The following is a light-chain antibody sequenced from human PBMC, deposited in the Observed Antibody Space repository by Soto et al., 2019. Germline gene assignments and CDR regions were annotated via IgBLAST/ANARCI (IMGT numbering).Light chain of an antibody. J-gene: IGKJ4*01. CDR3: QQYNPPLT. CDR1: QSVSSSY. V-gene: IGKV3-20*01. CDR2: GAS. Sequence: EIVLTQSPGTLSLSPGERATLSCRASQSVSSSYLAWYQQKPGQAPRLLIYGASSRATGIPDRFSGSGSGTHFTLTISRLEPEDFAVYFCQQYNPPLTFGGGTKVEI.